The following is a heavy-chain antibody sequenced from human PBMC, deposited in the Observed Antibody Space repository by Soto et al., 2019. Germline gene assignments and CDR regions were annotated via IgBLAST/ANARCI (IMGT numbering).Heavy chain of an antibody. Sequence: EVLLVESGGGLIQPGGSLRLSCAASGFTFSVYSMNWIRQAPGKGLQWVSYMTSDMRTIHYADSVKGRFTISRDNAKNLVYLQVAGLTDEDTAVYYCARSVEGHFDYWGQGALVTVSS. D-gene: IGHD6-19*01. J-gene: IGHJ4*02. CDR3: ARSVEGHFDY. V-gene: IGHV3-48*02. CDR1: GFTFSVYS. CDR2: MTSDMRTI.